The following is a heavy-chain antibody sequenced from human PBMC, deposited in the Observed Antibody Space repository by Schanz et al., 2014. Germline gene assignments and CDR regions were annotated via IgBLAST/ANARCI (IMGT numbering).Heavy chain of an antibody. CDR2: VYTSGST. CDR1: GGSISSGSYY. D-gene: IGHD6-13*01. CDR3: AREQIMAAAGLVDY. Sequence: QVQLQESGPGLVKPSQTLSLTCSVSGGSISSGSYYWNWIRQPAGKGLEWIGRVYTSGSTNYNPPLKSRAPIPRAPPKTHSSLKRRSVPAADTAVYYCAREQIMAAAGLVDYWGHGTLVTVSS. J-gene: IGHJ4*01. V-gene: IGHV4-61*02.